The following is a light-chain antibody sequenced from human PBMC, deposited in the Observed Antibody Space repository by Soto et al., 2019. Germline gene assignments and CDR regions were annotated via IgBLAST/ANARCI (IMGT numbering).Light chain of an antibody. CDR3: KSYAGSNTYV. Sequence: QSVLTQPASVSGSAGQSITISCSGTMRDVGAYNLVSWYQQHPGTAPKLIIYEVRNRPSGISSRFSGSRSGNTASLTVSGLQAADEADYFCKSYAGSNTYVFGSGTKVTVL. CDR2: EVR. J-gene: IGLJ1*01. CDR1: MRDVGAYNL. V-gene: IGLV2-14*01.